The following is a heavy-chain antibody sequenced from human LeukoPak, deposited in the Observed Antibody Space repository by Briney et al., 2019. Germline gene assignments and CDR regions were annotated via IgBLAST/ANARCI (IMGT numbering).Heavy chain of an antibody. CDR1: GGSISSGGYS. Sequence: SQTLSLTCAVSGGSISSGGYSWSWIRQPPGTGLEWIGYIYHSGSTYYNPSLKSRVTTSVDRSKNQFSLKLSSVTAADTAVYYCARGGIVVVPAAAIRFLEWLPGGWFDPWGQGTLVTVSS. CDR3: ARGGIVVVPAAAIRFLEWLPGGWFDP. J-gene: IGHJ5*02. D-gene: IGHD2-2*01. V-gene: IGHV4-30-2*01. CDR2: IYHSGST.